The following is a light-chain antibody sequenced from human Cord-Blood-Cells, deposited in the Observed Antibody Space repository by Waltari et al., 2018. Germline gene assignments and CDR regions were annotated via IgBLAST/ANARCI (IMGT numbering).Light chain of an antibody. CDR3: QQYNSYT. CDR1: QSISSW. Sequence: DIQMTQSPSTLSASVVDRVTITCRASQSISSWFAWYQQKPGKAPKLLIYKASSLESGVPSRFSGSGSGTEFTLTISSLQPDDFATYYCQQYNSYTFGQGTKLEIK. V-gene: IGKV1-5*03. J-gene: IGKJ2*01. CDR2: KAS.